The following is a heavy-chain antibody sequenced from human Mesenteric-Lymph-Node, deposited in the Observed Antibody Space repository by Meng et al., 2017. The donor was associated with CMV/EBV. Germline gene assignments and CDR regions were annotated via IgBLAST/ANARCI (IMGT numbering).Heavy chain of an antibody. D-gene: IGHD4-11*01. CDR3: AKATDFDY. V-gene: IGHV3-23*01. CDR2: ISGSGGRT. Sequence: GGSLRLSCAASGFTFNNYAMSWVRQAPGKGLEWVSGISGSGGRTYYADSVKGRFTISRDNSKNTLYLQMNSLRAEDTAVYYCAKATDFDYWGQGTLVTVSS. CDR1: GFTFNNYA. J-gene: IGHJ4*02.